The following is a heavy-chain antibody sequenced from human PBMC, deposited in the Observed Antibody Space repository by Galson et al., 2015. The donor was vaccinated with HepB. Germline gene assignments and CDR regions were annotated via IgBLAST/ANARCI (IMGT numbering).Heavy chain of an antibody. CDR2: ITYNGRVE. CDR1: GFTFSSYS. V-gene: IGHV3-30*18. CDR3: AKAGGRYQLLYWFDP. J-gene: IGHJ5*02. Sequence: SLRLSCAASGFTFSSYSMHWVRQAPGKGLEWVAVITYNGRVENYSDSVKGRFTISRDNSKNTLYLQMNSLRAEDTAMYYCAKAGGRYQLLYWFDPWGQGTLVTVSP. D-gene: IGHD2-2*01.